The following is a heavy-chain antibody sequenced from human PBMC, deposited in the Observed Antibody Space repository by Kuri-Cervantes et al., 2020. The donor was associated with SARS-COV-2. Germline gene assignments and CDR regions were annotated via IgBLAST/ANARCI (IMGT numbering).Heavy chain of an antibody. V-gene: IGHV4-59*08. CDR2: IYYSGST. Sequence: ESLKISCSASGFTFSSYAMHWVRQAPGKGLEWIGYIYYSGSTKYNPSLKSRVTISVDTPKNQFSLKLSSVTAADTAVYYCARPQYCSSTSCYTFDYWGQGTLVTVSS. CDR1: GFTFSSYA. CDR3: ARPQYCSSTSCYTFDY. J-gene: IGHJ4*02. D-gene: IGHD2-2*01.